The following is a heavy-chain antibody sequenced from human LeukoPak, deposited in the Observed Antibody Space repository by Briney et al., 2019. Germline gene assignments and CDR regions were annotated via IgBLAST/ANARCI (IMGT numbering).Heavy chain of an antibody. J-gene: IGHJ3*02. CDR1: GFTFSNYW. V-gene: IGHV3-7*01. CDR3: ARDGDIVATNAFDI. Sequence: GGSLRLSCAASGFTFSNYWMGWVRQAPGRGLVWVANINGVGSEPYYGDSLEGRFTISRDNAKNSLYLQMNSLRAEDTAVYYCARDGDIVATNAFDIWGQGTMVTVSS. D-gene: IGHD5-12*01. CDR2: INGVGSEP.